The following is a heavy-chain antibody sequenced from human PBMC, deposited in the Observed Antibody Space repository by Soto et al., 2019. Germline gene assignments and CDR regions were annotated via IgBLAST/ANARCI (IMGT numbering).Heavy chain of an antibody. J-gene: IGHJ4*02. CDR1: GFTFSSYA. D-gene: IGHD3-22*01. CDR3: ARHTYYYDSSGYFAPYYFDY. Sequence: GGSLRLSCAASGFTFSSYAMSWVRQAPGKGLEWVSAISGSGGSTYYADSVKGRFTISRDNSKNTLYLQMNSLRAEDTAVYYCARHTYYYDSSGYFAPYYFDYWGQGTLVTVSS. V-gene: IGHV3-23*01. CDR2: ISGSGGST.